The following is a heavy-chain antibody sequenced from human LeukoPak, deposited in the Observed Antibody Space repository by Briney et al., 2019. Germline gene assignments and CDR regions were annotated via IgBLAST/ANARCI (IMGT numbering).Heavy chain of an antibody. CDR1: GGSISSGGYY. D-gene: IGHD3-22*01. CDR2: IYHSGST. J-gene: IGHJ4*02. Sequence: SETLSLTCTVSGGSISSGGYYWSWIRQPPGKGLEWIGYIYHSGSTYYNPSLKSRVTISVDRSKNQFSLKLSSVTAADTAVYYCAREWVIHYFDYWGQGTLVTVSS. V-gene: IGHV4-30-2*01. CDR3: AREWVIHYFDY.